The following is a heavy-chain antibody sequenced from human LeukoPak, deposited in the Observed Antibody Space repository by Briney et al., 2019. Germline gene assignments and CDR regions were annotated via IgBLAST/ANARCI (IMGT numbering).Heavy chain of an antibody. Sequence: SVKVSCKASGCTFSSYAISWVRQAPGQGLEWLGGIIPSFGTANYAQKVKGRVTITADESTSTAYMEGSSQRSEDTAVYYCARADEYYYDSSGYSEYYFDYWGQGTLVTVSS. CDR2: IIPSFGTA. D-gene: IGHD3-22*01. J-gene: IGHJ4*02. V-gene: IGHV1-69*13. CDR1: GCTFSSYA. CDR3: ARADEYYYDSSGYSEYYFDY.